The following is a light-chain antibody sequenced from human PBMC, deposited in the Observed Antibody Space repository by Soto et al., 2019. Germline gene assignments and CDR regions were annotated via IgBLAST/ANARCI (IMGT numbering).Light chain of an antibody. V-gene: IGLV2-8*01. CDR3: SSYAGTNNFGV. CDR1: SSDVGAYNY. CDR2: EVS. J-gene: IGLJ1*01. Sequence: QSALTQPPSASGSPGQSVTISCTGTSSDVGAYNYVSWYQQHPGKAPKLMIYEVSQRPSGVPDRFSGSKSGNTASLTVSGLQAEDEADYYCSSYAGTNNFGVFGTGTKLTVL.